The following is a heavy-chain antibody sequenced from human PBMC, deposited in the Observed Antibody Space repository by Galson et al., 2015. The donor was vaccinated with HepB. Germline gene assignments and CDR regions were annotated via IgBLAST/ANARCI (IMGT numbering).Heavy chain of an antibody. J-gene: IGHJ4*02. CDR2: ISGSGIYL. Sequence: SLRLSCAVSGFSLTTYTMNWGRQAPGKGLEWVSSISGSGIYLDYSDSVKGRFTISRDNAKNSLYLELSSLRADDTATYYCARGASSSWYYWGQGTLVTVSP. CDR3: ARGASSSWYY. CDR1: GFSLTTYT. V-gene: IGHV3-21*01. D-gene: IGHD6-13*01.